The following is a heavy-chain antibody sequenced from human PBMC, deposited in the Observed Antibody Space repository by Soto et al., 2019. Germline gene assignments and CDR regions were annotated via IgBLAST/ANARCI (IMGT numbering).Heavy chain of an antibody. CDR1: GGSISSSSYY. CDR3: ATLGPYFDWLTLTGTPWAYRGY. Sequence: QLLESGPGLVKPSETLSLTCTVSGGSISSSSYYWGWIRQPPGKGLEWIGSIYYSGSTYYNPSLKSRVTISVDTSKNQFSLKLSSVTAADTAVYYCATLGPYFDWLTLTGTPWAYRGYWGQGTLVTVSS. V-gene: IGHV4-39*01. J-gene: IGHJ4*02. D-gene: IGHD3-9*01. CDR2: IYYSGST.